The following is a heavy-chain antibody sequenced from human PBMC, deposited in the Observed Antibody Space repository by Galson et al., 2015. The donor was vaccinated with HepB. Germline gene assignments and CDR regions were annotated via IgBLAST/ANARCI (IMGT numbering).Heavy chain of an antibody. CDR2: ISYDGSNK. Sequence: SLRLSCAASGFTFSSYAMHWVRQAPGKGLEWVAVISYDGSNKYYADSVKGRFTISRDNSKNTLYLQMNSLRAEDTAVYYCAREAWIVGATTNTVDYWGQGTLVTVSS. V-gene: IGHV3-30*04. CDR1: GFTFSSYA. J-gene: IGHJ4*02. CDR3: AREAWIVGATTNTVDY. D-gene: IGHD1-26*01.